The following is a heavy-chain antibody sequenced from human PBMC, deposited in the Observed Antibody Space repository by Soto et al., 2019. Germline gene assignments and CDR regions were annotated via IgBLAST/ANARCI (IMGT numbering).Heavy chain of an antibody. D-gene: IGHD6-19*01. V-gene: IGHV3-23*01. CDR3: AKDPPIDSSGWYNANYYYYGMDV. Sequence: GGSLRLSCAASGFTFSSYAMSWVRQAPGKGLEWVSAISGSGGSTYYADSVKGRFTISRDNSKNMLYLQMNSLRAEDTAVYYCAKDPPIDSSGWYNANYYYYGMDVWGQGTTVTVSS. CDR1: GFTFSSYA. J-gene: IGHJ6*02. CDR2: ISGSGGST.